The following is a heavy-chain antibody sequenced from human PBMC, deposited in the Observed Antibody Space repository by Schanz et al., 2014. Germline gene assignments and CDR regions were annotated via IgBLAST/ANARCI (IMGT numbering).Heavy chain of an antibody. J-gene: IGHJ2*01. Sequence: EAHLVESGGGLVKPGGSLRLSCAASGFTFSTFAMHWVRQAPGKGLEYISAISNNGDSTYYADSVKGRFTISRDNSKNTLFLQMSSLRVDDMAVYYCGRAGTGMAGWYFELWGRGTLVTVSS. CDR2: ISNNGDST. CDR1: GFTFSTFA. D-gene: IGHD5-18*01. CDR3: GRAGTGMAGWYFEL. V-gene: IGHV3-64D*06.